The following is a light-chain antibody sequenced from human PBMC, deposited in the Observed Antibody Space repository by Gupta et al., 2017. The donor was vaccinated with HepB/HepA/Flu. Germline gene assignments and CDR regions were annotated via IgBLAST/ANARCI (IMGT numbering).Light chain of an antibody. J-gene: IGLJ1*01. CDR1: SSNIGAGYD. Sequence: QSVLTQPPSVSGSPGQRVTISCTGTSSNIGAGYDVHWYQQVPGTAPKLLIFGNSNRPSGVPDRFSGSKSGTSASLAITGLQAEDEADYYCQSYDSSLSGPFYVFGTGTKVTVL. V-gene: IGLV1-40*01. CDR3: QSYDSSLSGPFYV. CDR2: GNS.